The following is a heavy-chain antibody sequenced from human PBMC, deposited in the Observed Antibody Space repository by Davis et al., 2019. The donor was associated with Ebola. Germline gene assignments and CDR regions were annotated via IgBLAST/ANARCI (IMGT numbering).Heavy chain of an antibody. CDR1: GFAISAYS. Sequence: PGGSLRLSCSASGFAISAYSFHWVRQAPGKGLQWVAVTSHDGGHIDYADSVKGRFTISRDNSKNTLHLQMNSLRAEDTAVYYCARGEGQQLVRWFDPWGQGTLVTVSS. CDR3: ARGEGQQLVRWFDP. V-gene: IGHV3-30-3*01. D-gene: IGHD6-13*01. CDR2: TSHDGGHI. J-gene: IGHJ5*02.